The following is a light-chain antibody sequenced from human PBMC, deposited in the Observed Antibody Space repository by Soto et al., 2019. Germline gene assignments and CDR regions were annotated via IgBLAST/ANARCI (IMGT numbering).Light chain of an antibody. V-gene: IGKV3-20*01. CDR1: QSVNSNY. CDR2: GAS. CDR3: QQYGGSPPLT. J-gene: IGKJ4*01. Sequence: EIVLTQSPGTLSLSPGERATLSCRASQSVNSNYLAWYQQKPGQAPRLLIYGASSRATGIPDRFSGSGSGPDFTLTISRLESEDFAVYYCQQYGGSPPLTFGGGTKVEIK.